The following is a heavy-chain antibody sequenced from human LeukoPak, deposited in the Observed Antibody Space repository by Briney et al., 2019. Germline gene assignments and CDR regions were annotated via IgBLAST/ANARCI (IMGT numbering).Heavy chain of an antibody. J-gene: IGHJ5*02. CDR1: GGSMSSRY. Sequence: SETLSLTCTLSGGSMSSRYWSWIRQPPGKGLEWIGYVYYSGTTNSNPSLKSRVTISVDTSKNQFSLNLRSVTAADTAVYYCARDVARSGDLFGWFDPWVQGTLVIVSS. D-gene: IGHD3-10*01. CDR3: ARDVARSGDLFGWFDP. CDR2: VYYSGTT. V-gene: IGHV4-59*11.